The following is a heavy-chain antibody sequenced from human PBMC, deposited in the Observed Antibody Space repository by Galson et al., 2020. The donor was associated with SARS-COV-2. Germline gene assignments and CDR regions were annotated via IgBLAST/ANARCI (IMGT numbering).Heavy chain of an antibody. J-gene: IGHJ4*02. D-gene: IGHD3-22*01. CDR1: GGSFSGYY. V-gene: IGHV4-34*01. CDR3: ARGTRDITMIVMIVTTVSYYLDY. Sequence: SQASETLSLTCAVYGGSFSGYYWSWIRQPPGKGLEWIGEISQSGSTHYNPSLKSRVTVSTDTSKNQFSLKLTSVTAADTAVYYCARGTRDITMIVMIVTTVSYYLDYWGQGTLVTVSS. CDR2: ISQSGST.